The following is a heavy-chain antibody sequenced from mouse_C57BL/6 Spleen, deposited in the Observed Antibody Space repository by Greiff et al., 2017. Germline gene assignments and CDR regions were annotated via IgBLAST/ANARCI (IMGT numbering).Heavy chain of an antibody. Sequence: QVQLQQPGTELVKPGASVKLSCKASGYTFTSYWMHWVKQRPGQGLEWIGNINPSNGGTNYNEKFKSKATLTVDKSSSTAYMQLSSLTSEDSAVYYCARVTTVVATPYYFDYWGQGTTLTVSS. V-gene: IGHV1-53*01. CDR1: GYTFTSYW. J-gene: IGHJ2*01. D-gene: IGHD1-1*01. CDR2: INPSNGGT. CDR3: ARVTTVVATPYYFDY.